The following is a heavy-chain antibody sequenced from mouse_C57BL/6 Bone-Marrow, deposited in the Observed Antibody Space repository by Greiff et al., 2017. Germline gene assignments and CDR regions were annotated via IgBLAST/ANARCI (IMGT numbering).Heavy chain of an antibody. CDR2: IYPGSGST. CDR3: ASLVGAWFAY. D-gene: IGHD1-1*02. CDR1: GYTFTSYW. V-gene: IGHV1-55*01. J-gene: IGHJ3*01. Sequence: QVQLQQPGAELVKPGASVKMSCKASGYTFTSYWITWVKQRPVQGLEWIGDIYPGSGSTNYDEKFKSKATLTVDKSYSTAYMQLSSLPSEDSAVYYCASLVGAWFAYWGQGTLVTVSA.